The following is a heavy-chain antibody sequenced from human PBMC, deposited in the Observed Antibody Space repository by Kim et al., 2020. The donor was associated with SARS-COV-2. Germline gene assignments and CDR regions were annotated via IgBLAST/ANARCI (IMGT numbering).Heavy chain of an antibody. CDR2: ISSDYGYT. Sequence: ASVKVSCKASGYTFNNHGFAWVRQAPGRGLEWMGWISSDYGYTDFAQKFQDRLTMTTDASTTTAHMELRNLRSDDSAVYFCARKVITCGGDCYALDFWGQGTLVTVSS. D-gene: IGHD2-21*01. CDR1: GYTFNNHG. V-gene: IGHV1-18*01. CDR3: ARKVITCGGDCYALDF. J-gene: IGHJ4*02.